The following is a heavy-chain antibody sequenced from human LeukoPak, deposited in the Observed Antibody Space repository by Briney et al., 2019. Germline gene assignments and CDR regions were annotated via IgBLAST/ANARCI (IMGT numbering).Heavy chain of an antibody. J-gene: IGHJ4*02. Sequence: GESLKISCKGSGYSFSSNWIGWVRQMPGKGLEWMGIIYPGDSDTRYSPSFQGQVTISADKSISTAYLQWSSLRASDTAMYYCATSESQTRFDYWGQGTPVTVSS. CDR1: GYSFSSNW. CDR3: ATSESQTRFDY. V-gene: IGHV5-51*01. CDR2: IYPGDSDT. D-gene: IGHD1/OR15-1a*01.